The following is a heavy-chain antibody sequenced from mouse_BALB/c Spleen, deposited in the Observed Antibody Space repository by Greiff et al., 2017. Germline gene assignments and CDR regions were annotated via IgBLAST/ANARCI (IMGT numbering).Heavy chain of an antibody. D-gene: IGHD2-2*01. CDR2: ISNGGGST. J-gene: IGHJ4*01. Sequence: EVQGVESGGGLVQPGGSLKLSCTASGFTFSSYTMSWVRQTPEKRLEWVAYISNGGGSTYYPDTVKGRFTISRDNAKNTLYLQMSSLKSEDTAMYYCARRGYEGAMDYWGQGTSVTVSS. CDR3: ARRGYEGAMDY. CDR1: GFTFSSYT. V-gene: IGHV5-12-2*01.